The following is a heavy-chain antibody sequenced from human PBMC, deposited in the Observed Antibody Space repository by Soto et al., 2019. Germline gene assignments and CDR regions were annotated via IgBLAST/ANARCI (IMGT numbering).Heavy chain of an antibody. V-gene: IGHV4-31*03. CDR1: GGSISSGGYY. D-gene: IGHD3-10*01. Sequence: PSETLSLTCTVSGGSISSGGYYWSWIRQHPGEGLEWIGYIYYSGSTYYNPSLKSRVTISVDTSKNQFSLKLSSVTAADTAVYYCARLYGSGSYYGWFDPWGQGTLVTVSS. J-gene: IGHJ5*02. CDR3: ARLYGSGSYYGWFDP. CDR2: IYYSGST.